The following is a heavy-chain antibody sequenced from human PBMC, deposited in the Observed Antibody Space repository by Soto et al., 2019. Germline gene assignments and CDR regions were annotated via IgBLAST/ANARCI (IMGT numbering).Heavy chain of an antibody. V-gene: IGHV1-69*02. D-gene: IGHD3-10*01. CDR3: ARKGSGSEELLRGMDV. Sequence: SVKVSCKVSGGTFSSYTISWLRRSPGQGLEWMGRIIPILGIANYAQKFQGRVTITADKCTSTAYMELSSLRSEDTAVYYCARKGSGSEELLRGMDVWGQGTTVTVSS. CDR1: GGTFSSYT. CDR2: IIPILGIA. J-gene: IGHJ6*02.